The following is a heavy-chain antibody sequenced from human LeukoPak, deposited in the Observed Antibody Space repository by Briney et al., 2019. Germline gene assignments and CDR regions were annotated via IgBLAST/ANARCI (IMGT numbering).Heavy chain of an antibody. CDR3: ARSPYNWNYHFDY. J-gene: IGHJ4*02. Sequence: AGGSLRLSCAASGFTFSSYAMHWVRRAPGKGLEWVAVISYDGSNKYYADSVKGRFTISRDNSKNTLYLQMNSLRAEDTAVYYCARSPYNWNYHFDYWGQGTLVTVSS. D-gene: IGHD1-7*01. CDR1: GFTFSSYA. CDR2: ISYDGSNK. V-gene: IGHV3-30-3*01.